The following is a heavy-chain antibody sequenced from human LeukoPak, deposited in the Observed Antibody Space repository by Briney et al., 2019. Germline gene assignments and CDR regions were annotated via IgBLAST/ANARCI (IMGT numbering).Heavy chain of an antibody. CDR1: GGSISSYC. CDR2: IYYSGST. CDR3: ARGYDFWSGYYRQNWYDP. V-gene: IGHV4-59*12. D-gene: IGHD3-3*01. Sequence: SETLSLTCTVSGGSISSYCWSWIRQPPGKGLEWIGYIYYSGSTNYNPSLKSRVTISVDTSKNQFSLKLSSVTAADTAVYYCARGYDFWSGYYRQNWYDPWGQGTLVTVSS. J-gene: IGHJ5*02.